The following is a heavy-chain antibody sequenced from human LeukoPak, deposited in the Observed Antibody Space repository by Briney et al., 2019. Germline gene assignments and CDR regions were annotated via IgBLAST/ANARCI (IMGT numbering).Heavy chain of an antibody. CDR3: ARGGAYYYGSGSYRAFYSFDY. Sequence: SETLSLTCAAYGGSFSGYYWSWIRQPPGKGLEWIGEINHSGSTNYNPSLKSRVTISVDTSKNQFSLKLSSVTAADTAVYYCARGGAYYYGSGSYRAFYSFDYWGQGTLVTVSS. D-gene: IGHD3-10*01. V-gene: IGHV4-34*01. CDR1: GGSFSGYY. J-gene: IGHJ4*02. CDR2: INHSGST.